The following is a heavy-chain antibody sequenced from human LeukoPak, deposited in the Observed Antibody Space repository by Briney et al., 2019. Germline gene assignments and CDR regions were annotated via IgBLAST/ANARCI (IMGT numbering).Heavy chain of an antibody. Sequence: PGGSLKLSCVASGFTFSSCNMHWVRQAPGKGLEWVALIWYDGSNKYYTDSVKGRFTISRDNSKNTLYLQMNSLRAEDTALYYCAKDSNDYGDYHYFDYWGQGTLVTVSS. CDR1: GFTFSSCN. J-gene: IGHJ4*02. D-gene: IGHD4-17*01. CDR2: IWYDGSNK. CDR3: AKDSNDYGDYHYFDY. V-gene: IGHV3-33*06.